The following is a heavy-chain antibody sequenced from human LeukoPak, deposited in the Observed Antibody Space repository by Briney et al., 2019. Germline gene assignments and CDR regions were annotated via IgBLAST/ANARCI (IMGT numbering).Heavy chain of an antibody. D-gene: IGHD6-19*01. CDR3: AREGSSGQRGGFDY. Sequence: GGSLRLSCAASGFTFSTYYLTWVRQAPGKGLEWVSGISGSGGSTFYADSVKGRFTVSRDNSKNMVYLQMDSLRAEDTAVYYCAREGSSGQRGGFDYWGQGTLVTVSS. CDR2: ISGSGGST. V-gene: IGHV3-23*01. CDR1: GFTFSTYY. J-gene: IGHJ4*02.